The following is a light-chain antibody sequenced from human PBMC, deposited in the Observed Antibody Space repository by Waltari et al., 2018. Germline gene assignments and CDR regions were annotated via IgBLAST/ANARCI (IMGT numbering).Light chain of an antibody. CDR3: NSRDSSGDHKVV. V-gene: IGLV3-19*01. CDR1: SLRSYF. CDR2: AKD. J-gene: IGLJ2*01. Sequence: SSELTQDPAVSVALGQTVRITCQGDSLRSYFASWYQQKAGQAPVLLIFAKDKRPSGIPDRFSGPGSGNTASLTIAGAQAEDEGAYYCNSRDSSGDHKVVFGTGTHLTVL.